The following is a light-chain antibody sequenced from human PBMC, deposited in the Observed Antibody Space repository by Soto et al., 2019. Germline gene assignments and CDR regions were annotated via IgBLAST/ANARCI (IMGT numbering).Light chain of an antibody. J-gene: IGLJ3*02. Sequence: QSALTQPPSVSGSAGQSVTISCTGTRGDFGVNDRISWYQQPPGTSPKLMLGEATNRPSGVPDRFSGSKSGNTASLTISGLQAEDEADYYCSLYTSSRVWVFGGGTKVTVL. CDR1: RGDFGVNDR. CDR2: EAT. CDR3: SLYTSSRVWV. V-gene: IGLV2-18*01.